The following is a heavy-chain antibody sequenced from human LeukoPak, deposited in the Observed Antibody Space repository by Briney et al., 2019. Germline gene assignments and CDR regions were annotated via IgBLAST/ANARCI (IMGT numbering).Heavy chain of an antibody. J-gene: IGHJ4*02. CDR1: GFTFSTYS. CDR3: ARDSHWAFDY. D-gene: IGHD7-27*01. V-gene: IGHV3-48*01. CDR2: INSHTQT. Sequence: GRSLRLSCAASGFTFSTYSMNWVRQAPGKGLEWVSYINSHTQTYAGSVKGRFTISRDEANNSLYLQMNNLRVEDTAVYYCARDSHWAFDYWGQGTLVTVSS.